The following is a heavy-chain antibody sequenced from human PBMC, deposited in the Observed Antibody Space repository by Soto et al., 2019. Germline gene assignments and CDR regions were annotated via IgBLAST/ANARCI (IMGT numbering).Heavy chain of an antibody. CDR1: GGTFSTSS. CDR3: ARGPASGGNADAFDI. V-gene: IGHV1-69*14. D-gene: IGHD1-1*01. J-gene: IGHJ3*02. Sequence: QVQLVQSGAEVKKPGSSVKVSCKASGGTFSTSSINWLRQAPGQRPEWMGNILPIFGTADYAQKFRDRVTITADKSTNTAYMELRSLFSEDAAGYYGARGPASGGNADAFDIWGQGTVVTVSS. CDR2: ILPIFGTA.